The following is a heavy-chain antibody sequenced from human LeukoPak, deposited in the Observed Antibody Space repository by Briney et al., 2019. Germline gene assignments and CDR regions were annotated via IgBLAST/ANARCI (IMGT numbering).Heavy chain of an antibody. Sequence: GGSLRLSCAASGFTFSSYAMSWVRQAPGKGLEWVSAISGSGGSTYYADSVKGRLTISRDNSKNTLYLQMNSLRAEDTAVYYCAKSREDGYSSSWYFDYWGQGTLVTVSS. V-gene: IGHV3-23*01. J-gene: IGHJ4*02. CDR3: AKSREDGYSSSWYFDY. CDR1: GFTFSSYA. CDR2: ISGSGGST. D-gene: IGHD6-13*01.